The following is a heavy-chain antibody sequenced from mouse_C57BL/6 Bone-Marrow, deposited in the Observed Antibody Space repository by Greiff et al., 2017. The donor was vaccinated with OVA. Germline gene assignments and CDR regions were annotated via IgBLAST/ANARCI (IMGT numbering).Heavy chain of an antibody. CDR1: GFTFSDYY. CDR3: ARRGLYYYGSSYWYFDV. J-gene: IGHJ1*03. CDR2: INYDGSST. Sequence: EVQLVESEGGLVQPGSSMKLSCTASGFTFSDYYMAWVRQVPEKGLEWVANINYDGSSTYYLDSLKSRFIISRDNAKNILYLQMSSLKSEDTATYYCARRGLYYYGSSYWYFDVWGTGTTVTVSS. D-gene: IGHD1-1*01. V-gene: IGHV5-16*01.